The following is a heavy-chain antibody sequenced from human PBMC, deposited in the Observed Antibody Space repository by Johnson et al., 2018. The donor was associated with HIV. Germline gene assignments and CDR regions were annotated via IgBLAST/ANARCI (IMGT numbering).Heavy chain of an antibody. V-gene: IGHV3-30*02. J-gene: IGHJ3*02. CDR3: AKVVTYYYDHDAFDI. D-gene: IGHD3-22*01. CDR1: GFTFSSYG. Sequence: QVQLVESGGGLVQPGGSLRLSCVASGFTFSSYGMHWVRQAPGKGLEWVAFIRYDGSNKYYADSVKGRFTISRDNSKNTLYLQMNSLRAEDTAVYYCAKVVTYYYDHDAFDIWGQGTMVTVSS. CDR2: IRYDGSNK.